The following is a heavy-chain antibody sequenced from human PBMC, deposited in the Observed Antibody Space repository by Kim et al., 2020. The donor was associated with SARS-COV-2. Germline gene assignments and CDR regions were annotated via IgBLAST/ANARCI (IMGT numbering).Heavy chain of an antibody. J-gene: IGHJ4*02. Sequence: GGSLRLSCAASGFTFSDYYMSWIRQAPGKGLEWVSYISSSGSTIYYADSVKGRFTISRDNAKNSLYLQMNSLRAEDTAVYYCARGAWGRNYYDSRGGAPDYWGQGTLVTVSS. CDR1: GFTFSDYY. CDR3: ARGAWGRNYYDSRGGAPDY. D-gene: IGHD3-22*01. V-gene: IGHV3-11*01. CDR2: ISSSGSTI.